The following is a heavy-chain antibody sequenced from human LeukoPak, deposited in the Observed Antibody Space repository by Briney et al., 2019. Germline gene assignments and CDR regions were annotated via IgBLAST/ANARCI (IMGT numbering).Heavy chain of an antibody. CDR2: INPNSGGT. CDR1: GYTFTSYG. Sequence: ASVKVSCKASGYTFTSYGISWVRQAPGQGLEWMGWINPNSGGTNYAQKFQGRVTMTRDTSISTAYMELSRLRSDDTAVYYCARTPGVVVVAATASGLDWGQGTLVTVSS. CDR3: ARTPGVVVVAATASGLD. J-gene: IGHJ4*02. D-gene: IGHD2-15*01. V-gene: IGHV1-2*02.